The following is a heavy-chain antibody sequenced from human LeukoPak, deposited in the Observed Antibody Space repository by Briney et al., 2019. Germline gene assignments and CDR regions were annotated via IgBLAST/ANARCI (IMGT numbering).Heavy chain of an antibody. CDR2: ISPGDYTA. D-gene: IGHD2-15*01. J-gene: IGHJ3*02. CDR1: GITFSSSS. Sequence: GGSLRLSCLASGITFSSSSMSWVRQAPGKGLEWVSAISPGDYTAYYADSVKGRFTISRDNAKNSLYLQMNSLRVEDTAVYYCARVPPRIRGGTFDIWGQGTMVTVSS. V-gene: IGHV3-21*01. CDR3: ARVPPRIRGGTFDI.